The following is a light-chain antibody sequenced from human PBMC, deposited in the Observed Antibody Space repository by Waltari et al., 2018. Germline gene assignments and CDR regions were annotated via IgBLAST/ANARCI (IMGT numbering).Light chain of an antibody. J-gene: IGKJ2*01. CDR1: QSVVYRDGNTY. V-gene: IGKV2-30*01. Sequence: DVVMTQSPLSLPVTLGQPASISCRSNQSVVYRDGNTYVNWFQQRPGQSPRRLIYKVSNRDSGVPDRFSGSASGTDFTLKISRVEAEDVGVYYCMQGTHWPYTFGQGTKLEIK. CDR2: KVS. CDR3: MQGTHWPYT.